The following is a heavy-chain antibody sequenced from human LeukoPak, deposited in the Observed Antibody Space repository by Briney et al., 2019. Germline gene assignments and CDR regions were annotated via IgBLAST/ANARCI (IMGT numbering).Heavy chain of an antibody. D-gene: IGHD6-19*01. CDR1: GFTFSSYS. V-gene: IGHV3-21*04. Sequence: GGSLRLSCAASGFTFSSYSMNWVRQAPGKGLEWVSSITSSGRYIYYADSVKGRFTISRDNSKNTLYLQMNSLRAEDTALYYCAKIGWDDAFDIWGQGTMVTVSS. CDR2: ITSSGRYI. CDR3: AKIGWDDAFDI. J-gene: IGHJ3*02.